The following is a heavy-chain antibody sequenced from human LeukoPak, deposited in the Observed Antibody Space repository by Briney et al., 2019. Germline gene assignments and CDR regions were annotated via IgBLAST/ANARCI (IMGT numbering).Heavy chain of an antibody. D-gene: IGHD4-23*01. J-gene: IGHJ6*03. V-gene: IGHV1-69*05. CDR1: GGTFSSYA. CDR2: IIPIFGTA. CDR3: ASRVSALSDELPALHYYYYYMDV. Sequence: ASVEVSCKASGGTFSSYAISWVRQAPGQGLEWMGGIIPIFGTANYAQKFQGRVTITTDESTSTAYMELSSLRSEDTAVYYCASRVSALSDELPALHYYYYYMDVWGKGTTVTVSS.